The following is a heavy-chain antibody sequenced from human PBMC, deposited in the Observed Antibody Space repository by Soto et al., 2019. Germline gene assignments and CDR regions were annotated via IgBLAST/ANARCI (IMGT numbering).Heavy chain of an antibody. V-gene: IGHV3-15*07. Sequence: LGGSLRLSCAASGFTFTTAWLNWVRQAPGKELEWVGRIKSKIDGGTTDFAAPVKGRFAISRDDSRNMVYFQMNSLEIEDTAVYYCTTDSHFTMKLVRFDYWGLGPLVTVSS. D-gene: IGHD3-22*01. CDR1: GFTFTTAW. CDR2: IKSKIDGGTT. J-gene: IGHJ4*01. CDR3: TTDSHFTMKLVRFDY.